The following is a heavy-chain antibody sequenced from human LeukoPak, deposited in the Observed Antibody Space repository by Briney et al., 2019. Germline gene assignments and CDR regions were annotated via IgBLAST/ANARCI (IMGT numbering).Heavy chain of an antibody. CDR3: ARELPFDY. Sequence: TGGSLRLSCAASGFTFGSYWMHWVRQTPGKGLVWVSRISGDGSSTTYAESVKGRFTISRDNAKNTLYLQMNSLRAQATAVYYCARELPFDYWGQGTLVTVYS. CDR1: GFTFGSYW. J-gene: IGHJ4*02. CDR2: ISGDGSST. V-gene: IGHV3-74*01.